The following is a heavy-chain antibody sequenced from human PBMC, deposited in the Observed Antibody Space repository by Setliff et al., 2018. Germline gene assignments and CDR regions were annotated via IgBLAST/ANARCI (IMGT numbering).Heavy chain of an antibody. CDR2: INQDGSGK. CDR3: AVGRRDGYNYPFDY. Sequence: GGSLRLSCAASGFTFSSFWMSWVRQSPGKGLEWVANINQDGSGKYYVDSVKGRFTISRDNAKNSLSLQMNGLRAEDTSVYYCAVGRRDGYNYPFDYWGQGTLVTVSS. CDR1: GFTFSSFW. J-gene: IGHJ4*02. V-gene: IGHV3-7*01. D-gene: IGHD5-12*01.